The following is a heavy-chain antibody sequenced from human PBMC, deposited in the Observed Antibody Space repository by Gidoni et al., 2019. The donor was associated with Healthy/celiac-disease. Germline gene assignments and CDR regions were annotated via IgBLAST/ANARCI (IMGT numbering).Heavy chain of an antibody. V-gene: IGHV3-48*03. CDR3: ARDKLVPAAFGDDYYYGMDV. D-gene: IGHD2-2*01. CDR2: ISSSGSTI. J-gene: IGHJ6*02. Sequence: EVQLVESGGGLVQPGGSLRLSCQASGFTFSRYEMNWVRQAPGKGLEWVSYISSSGSTIYYADPLKGRFTISRDNAKNSLYLQMNSLRAEDTAVYYCARDKLVPAAFGDDYYYGMDVWGQGTTVTVSS. CDR1: GFTFSRYE.